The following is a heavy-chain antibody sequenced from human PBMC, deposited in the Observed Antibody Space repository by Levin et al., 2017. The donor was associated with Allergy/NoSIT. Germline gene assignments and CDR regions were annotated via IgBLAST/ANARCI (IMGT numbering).Heavy chain of an antibody. J-gene: IGHJ4*02. D-gene: IGHD2-15*01. Sequence: SCAASGFTIIRHAMSWVRQTPEKGLEWVASIGGSGSSTMYADSVKGRFTVSRDNSQNTLYLQMNSLRAEDTAVYYCARSPLDVLPNLRYGYWGQGILVTVSS. CDR2: IGGSGSST. CDR3: ARSPLDVLPNLRYGY. V-gene: IGHV3-23*01. CDR1: GFTIIRHA.